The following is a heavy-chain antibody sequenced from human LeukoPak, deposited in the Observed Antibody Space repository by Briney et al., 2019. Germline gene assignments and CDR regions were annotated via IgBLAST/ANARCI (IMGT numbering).Heavy chain of an antibody. CDR1: GITFSTYA. V-gene: IGHV3-53*01. CDR2: IYSGGST. J-gene: IGHJ4*02. Sequence: GGSLRLSCVVSGITFSTYAMSWVRQAPGKGLEWVSVIYSGGSTYYADSVKGRFTISRDNSKNTLYLQMNSLRAEDTAVYYCARGQEFDYWGQGTLVTVSS. CDR3: ARGQEFDY.